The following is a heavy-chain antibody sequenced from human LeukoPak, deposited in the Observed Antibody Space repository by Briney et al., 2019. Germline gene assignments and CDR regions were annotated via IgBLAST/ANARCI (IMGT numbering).Heavy chain of an antibody. CDR3: ARFGELDHSNRWWFDR. V-gene: IGHV4-31*03. CDR2: IYYSGST. J-gene: IGHJ5*02. Sequence: SQTLSLTCTVSGGSISSGGYYWRWIRQHPGKGLEWIAYIYYSGSTYYNPSLKSRVTISVDTSKNQFSLKLSSVTAADSAVYYCARFGELDHSNRWWFDRWGQGTLVTVSS. D-gene: IGHD1-26*01. CDR1: GGSISSGGYY.